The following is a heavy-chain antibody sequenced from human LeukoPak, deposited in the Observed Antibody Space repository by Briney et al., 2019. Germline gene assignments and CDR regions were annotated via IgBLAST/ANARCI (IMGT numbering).Heavy chain of an antibody. CDR3: ARDKYSSTWHGWFDP. V-gene: IGHV4-59*01. CDR1: GGSISSYY. D-gene: IGHD6-13*01. Sequence: PSETLSLTCTVSGGSISSYYWNWIRQPPGKGLEWIGYIYYTGSSSYNPSLKSRVTISVDTSKNQFSLKLSSVTAAGTAVYFCARDKYSSTWHGWFDPWGQGTLVTVSS. J-gene: IGHJ5*02. CDR2: IYYTGSS.